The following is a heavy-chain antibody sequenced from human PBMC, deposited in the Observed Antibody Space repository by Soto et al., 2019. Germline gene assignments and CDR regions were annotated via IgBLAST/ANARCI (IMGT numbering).Heavy chain of an antibody. CDR1: GFTFSTYT. CDR3: VREDGKVGTNSAFDY. D-gene: IGHD1-26*01. J-gene: IGHJ4*02. Sequence: VGSLRLSCASSGFTFSTYTMNWVRQAPGKGLEWVSSINGRGNYIYYAESVKGRFTISRDNAKNSLYLQMHRLRAEDTALYYCVREDGKVGTNSAFDYWGLGALVIVSS. CDR2: INGRGNYI. V-gene: IGHV3-21*01.